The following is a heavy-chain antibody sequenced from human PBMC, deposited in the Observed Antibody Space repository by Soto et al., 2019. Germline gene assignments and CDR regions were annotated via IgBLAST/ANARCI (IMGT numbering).Heavy chain of an antibody. CDR2: IYATGTT. D-gene: IGHD1-1*01. Sequence: QVQLQESGPGLVKPSETLSLTCTVSGASISGFYWSWIRKSAGKGLEWIGRIYATGTTDYNPSLRWRFMMAVDPPKRDFPRSLRSVPAADTAVYYFVREGTKSLRDCSAPWGQG. CDR3: VREGTKSLRDCSAP. V-gene: IGHV4-4*07. J-gene: IGHJ5*02. CDR1: GASISGFY.